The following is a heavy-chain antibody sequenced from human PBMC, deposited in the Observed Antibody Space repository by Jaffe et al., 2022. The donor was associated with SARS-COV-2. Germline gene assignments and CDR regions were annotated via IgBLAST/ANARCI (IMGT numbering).Heavy chain of an antibody. J-gene: IGHJ6*03. V-gene: IGHV4-38-2*02. CDR1: GYSISSGYY. Sequence: QVQLQESGPGLVKPSETLSLTCTVSGYSISSGYYWGWIRQPPGKGLEWIGSIYHSGSTYYNPSLKSRVTISVDTSKNQFSLKLSSVTAADTAVYYCARHYYYMDVWGKGTTVTVSS. CDR2: IYHSGST. CDR3: ARHYYYMDV.